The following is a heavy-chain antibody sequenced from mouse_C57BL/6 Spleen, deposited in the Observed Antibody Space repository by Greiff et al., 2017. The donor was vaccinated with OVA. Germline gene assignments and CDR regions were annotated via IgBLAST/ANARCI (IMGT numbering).Heavy chain of an antibody. CDR2: IRNKANGYTT. J-gene: IGHJ4*01. CDR1: GFTFTDYY. V-gene: IGHV7-3*01. D-gene: IGHD4-1*01. CDR3: ARSHSLGYYAMDY. Sequence: DVMLVESGGGLVQPGGSLSLSCAASGFTFTDYYMSWVRQPPGKALEWLGFIRNKANGYTTEYSASVKGRFTISRDNSQSILYLQMNALRAEDSATYYCARSHSLGYYAMDYWGQGTSVTVSS.